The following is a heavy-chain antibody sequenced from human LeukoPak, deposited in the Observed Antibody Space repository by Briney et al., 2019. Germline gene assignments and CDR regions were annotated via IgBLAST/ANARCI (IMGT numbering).Heavy chain of an antibody. J-gene: IGHJ3*02. CDR1: GFTFRNYA. CDR2: IRSDGSNK. V-gene: IGHV3-30*02. CDR3: ARYRFVVGATDSFDM. Sequence: GGSLRLSCAASGFTFRNYAMHWVRQAPGKGLEWVAFIRSDGSNKYGADSVKGRFTISRDNAKNSLYLQMNSLRAEDTAVYYCARYRFVVGATDSFDMWGQGTTVTVSS. D-gene: IGHD1-26*01.